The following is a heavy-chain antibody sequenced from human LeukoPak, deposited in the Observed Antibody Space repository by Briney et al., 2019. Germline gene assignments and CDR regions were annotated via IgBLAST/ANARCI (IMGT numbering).Heavy chain of an antibody. Sequence: SETLSLTCTVSGGSISSYYWSWIRQPPGKGLEWIGYIYYSGGTNYNPSLKSRVTISVDTSKNQFSLKLSSVTAADTAVDYCARQERWLPFDYWGQGTLVTVSS. CDR2: IYYSGGT. V-gene: IGHV4-59*08. CDR1: GGSISSYY. D-gene: IGHD5-24*01. J-gene: IGHJ4*02. CDR3: ARQERWLPFDY.